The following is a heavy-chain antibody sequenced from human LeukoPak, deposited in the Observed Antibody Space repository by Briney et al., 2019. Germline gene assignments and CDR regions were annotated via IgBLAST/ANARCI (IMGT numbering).Heavy chain of an antibody. CDR1: GGSTSNSF. Sequence: SETLSLTCTVSGGSTSNSFWSWIRQPAGKGLEWIGRIYTDGSTNSNPPLRSRLTMSLDTSKNQFSLKLTSVTAADTAVYSCARAPSGCGGTCAFDYWGQGTLVTVSS. D-gene: IGHD2-15*01. V-gene: IGHV4-4*07. J-gene: IGHJ4*02. CDR3: ARAPSGCGGTCAFDY. CDR2: IYTDGST.